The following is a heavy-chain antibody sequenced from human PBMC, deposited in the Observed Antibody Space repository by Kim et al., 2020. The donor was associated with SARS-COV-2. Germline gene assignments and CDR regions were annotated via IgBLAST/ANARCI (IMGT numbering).Heavy chain of an antibody. D-gene: IGHD6-19*01. CDR2: IYYSGST. CDR1: GGSISSYY. V-gene: IGHV4-59*08. Sequence: SETLSLTCTVSGGSISSYYWSWIRQPPGKGLEWIGYIYYSGSTNYNPSLKSRVTISVDTSKNQFSLKLSSVTAADTAVYYCARGLATAFFDYWGQGTLVTVSS. J-gene: IGHJ4*02. CDR3: ARGLATAFFDY.